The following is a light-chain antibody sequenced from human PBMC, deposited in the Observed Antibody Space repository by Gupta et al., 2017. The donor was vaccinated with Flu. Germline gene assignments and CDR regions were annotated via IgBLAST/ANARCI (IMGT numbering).Light chain of an antibody. Sequence: QSVLTQPPSVSAPPGQRVTISCSGISLNIGSHDVWWYQHFPWTAPRLILYTNNGRHSGVASRFSCSTSGVSAATTTTGLRSEEEADYYCCSSENDGNSFWVFGTGTKRTVL. J-gene: IGLJ1*01. V-gene: IGLV1-47*01. CDR1: SLNIGSHD. CDR3: CSSENDGNSFWV. CDR2: TNN.